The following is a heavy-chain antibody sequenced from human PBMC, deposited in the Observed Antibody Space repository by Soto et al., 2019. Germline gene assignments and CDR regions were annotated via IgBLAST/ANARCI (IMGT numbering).Heavy chain of an antibody. V-gene: IGHV1-46*03. CDR2: INPSGGST. D-gene: IGHD3-3*01. CDR3: ARGQVFWSGYRTAHPYYYYYMDV. Sequence: ASVKVSCKASGYTFTSYYMHWVRQAPGQGLEWMGIINPSGGSTSYAQKLQGRVTMTRDTSTSTVYMELSSLRSEDTAVYYCARGQVFWSGYRTAHPYYYYYMDVWGKGTTVTVSS. J-gene: IGHJ6*03. CDR1: GYTFTSYY.